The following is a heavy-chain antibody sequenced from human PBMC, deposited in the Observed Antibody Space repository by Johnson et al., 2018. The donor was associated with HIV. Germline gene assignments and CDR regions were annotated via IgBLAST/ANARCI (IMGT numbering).Heavy chain of an antibody. J-gene: IGHJ3*01. CDR3: AKVSGDYDSLSAGWAFDL. Sequence: QMQLVESGGGVVQPGGSLRLSCAASGFTFSSYGMHWVRQAPGKGLEWVAFIRYDGSNKYYADSVKGRFTISRDNSKNTLYLQMNSLRADDTAGYYCAKVSGDYDSLSAGWAFDLGGQGTMVTVSS. CDR1: GFTFSSYG. CDR2: IRYDGSNK. D-gene: IGHD3-22*01. V-gene: IGHV3-30*02.